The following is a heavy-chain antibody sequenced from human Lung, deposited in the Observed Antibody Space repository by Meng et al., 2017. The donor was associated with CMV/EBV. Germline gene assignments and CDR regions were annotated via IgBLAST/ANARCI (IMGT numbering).Heavy chain of an antibody. CDR2: MTPNSGNT. D-gene: IGHD2-15*01. CDR1: GYTFTSYD. Sequence: AEGKKPGASVKVSCKASGYTFTSYDINWVRQATGKGLEWMGWMTPNSGNTGYAQKFQGRVTMTRNTSISTAYMELSSLRSEDTAVYYCARGYCSGGSCPVFDPWGQGTLVTVSS. J-gene: IGHJ5*02. V-gene: IGHV1-8*01. CDR3: ARGYCSGGSCPVFDP.